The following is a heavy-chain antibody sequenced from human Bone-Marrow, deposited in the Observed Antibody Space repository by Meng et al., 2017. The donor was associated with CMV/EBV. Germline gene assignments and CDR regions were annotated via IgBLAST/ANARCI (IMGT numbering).Heavy chain of an antibody. V-gene: IGHV3-21*01. CDR2: ISSSSSYI. CDR1: GFTFSSYS. Sequence: EVQLVESGGGLVKPGGSLRLSCAASGFTFSSYSMNWVRQAPGKVLEWVSSISSSSSYIYYADSVKGRFTISRDNAKNSLYLQMNSLRAEDTAVYYCARDLESYSSGGNYWGQGTLVTVAS. CDR3: ARDLESYSSGGNY. J-gene: IGHJ4*02. D-gene: IGHD6-19*01.